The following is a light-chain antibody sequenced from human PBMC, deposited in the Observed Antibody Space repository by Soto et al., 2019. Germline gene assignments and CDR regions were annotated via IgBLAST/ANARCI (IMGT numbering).Light chain of an antibody. CDR3: QQYNNWPPIT. J-gene: IGKJ5*01. CDR1: HSVRSN. Sequence: EILMTQSPATLSVSAGERPTLSCRARHSVRSNLAWYQQKPGQAPRLPIYDASTXATGIPARFSGSGSGTEFILTISSLQSEDFGVYSCQQYNNWPPITFGQGTRLEIK. V-gene: IGKV3D-15*01. CDR2: DAS.